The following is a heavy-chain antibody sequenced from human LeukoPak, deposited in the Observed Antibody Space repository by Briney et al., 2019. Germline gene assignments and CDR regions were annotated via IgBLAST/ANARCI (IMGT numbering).Heavy chain of an antibody. J-gene: IGHJ6*03. CDR2: INHSGST. Sequence: ASETLSLTCRAYGGSFSGYYWSWIRQSPGRRLEWLGEINHSGSTNYHPSLRSRLTISVDKSNNKFSLNMTSVTAADTAVYFCARRTPGLYFGAFYYYMDVWGKGATVIISS. D-gene: IGHD3-16*02. CDR3: ARRTPGLYFGAFYYYMDV. CDR1: GGSFSGYY. V-gene: IGHV4-34*01.